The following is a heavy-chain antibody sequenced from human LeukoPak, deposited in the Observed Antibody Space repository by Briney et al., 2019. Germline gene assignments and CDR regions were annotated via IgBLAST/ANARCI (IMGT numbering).Heavy chain of an antibody. CDR2: IHTSGTT. Sequence: ASETLSLTCTVSGGSMTSYYWSLIRQPAGKGLEWIGRIHTSGTTYYNPSLKSRVTMSVDTSKNQFSLRLSSVTAADTAVYYCAGRGVRDYYDSSGYYYGDAFDIWGQGTMVTVSS. CDR1: GGSMTSYY. V-gene: IGHV4-4*07. J-gene: IGHJ3*02. D-gene: IGHD3-22*01. CDR3: AGRGVRDYYDSSGYYYGDAFDI.